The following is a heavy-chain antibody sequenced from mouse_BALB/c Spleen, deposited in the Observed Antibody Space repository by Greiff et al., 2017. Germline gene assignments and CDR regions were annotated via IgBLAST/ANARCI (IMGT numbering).Heavy chain of an antibody. CDR1: EFPFGDNY. CDR2: ISDGGSYT. Sequence: EVQGVGSGGGLVKPGGSRKPSCAASEFPFGDNYRYWVPQTPEKRLEWVATISDGGSYTYYPDSVKGRFTISRDNAKNNLYLQMSSLKSEDTAMYYCARDLGGNYAWFAYWGQGTLVTVSA. D-gene: IGHD2-1*01. J-gene: IGHJ3*01. V-gene: IGHV5-4*02. CDR3: ARDLGGNYAWFAY.